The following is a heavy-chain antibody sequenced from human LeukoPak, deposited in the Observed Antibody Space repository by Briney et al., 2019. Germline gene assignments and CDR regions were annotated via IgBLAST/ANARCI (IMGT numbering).Heavy chain of an antibody. Sequence: PSQTLSLTXTVSGGSISSGDYYWSWIRQPPGKGLEWIGYIYYSGSTYYNPSLKSRVTMSVDTSKNQFSLKLSSVTAADTAVYYCAREFLRVNAFDIWGQGTMVTVSS. D-gene: IGHD4-17*01. V-gene: IGHV4-30-4*08. CDR2: IYYSGST. CDR3: AREFLRVNAFDI. J-gene: IGHJ3*02. CDR1: GGSISSGDYY.